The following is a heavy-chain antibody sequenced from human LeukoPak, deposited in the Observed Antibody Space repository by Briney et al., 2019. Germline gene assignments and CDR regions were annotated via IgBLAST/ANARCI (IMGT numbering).Heavy chain of an antibody. Sequence: GGSLRLSCAASGFTFSSYSMTWVRQAPGKGLEWVATIKQDGSEKYYVDSVKGRFTISRDNAKDSLYVQMNSLRVEDTAVYYCARSRPPDYWGQGTLVTVSS. CDR2: IKQDGSEK. CDR3: ARSRPPDY. V-gene: IGHV3-7*01. CDR1: GFTFSSYS. J-gene: IGHJ4*02.